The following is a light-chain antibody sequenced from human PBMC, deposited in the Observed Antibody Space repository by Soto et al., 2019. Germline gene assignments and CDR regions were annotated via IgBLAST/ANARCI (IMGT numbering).Light chain of an antibody. Sequence: QSVLTQPPSVSGAPGQRVTISCIGSSSNIGAGYDVHWYQQLPGTAPKLLMYGNSNRPSGVPDRFSGSKSGTSASLAITGLQAEDEADYYCQSYDSSLSASVFGGGTKLTVL. CDR2: GNS. V-gene: IGLV1-40*01. CDR3: QSYDSSLSASV. CDR1: SSNIGAGYD. J-gene: IGLJ2*01.